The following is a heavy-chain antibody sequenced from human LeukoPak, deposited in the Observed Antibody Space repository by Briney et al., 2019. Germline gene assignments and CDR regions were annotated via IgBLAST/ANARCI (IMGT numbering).Heavy chain of an antibody. CDR1: GDSISSGDYY. J-gene: IGHJ3*02. CDR3: ASSVAFDI. V-gene: IGHV4-39*07. CDR2: IFYSGST. D-gene: IGHD5/OR15-5a*01. Sequence: PSETLSLTCTVSGDSISSGDYYWSWIRQPPGKGLEWIGNIFYSGSTYYNPSLKSRVTISVDTSKNQFSLKLSSVTAADTAVYYCASSVAFDIWGQGTMVTVSS.